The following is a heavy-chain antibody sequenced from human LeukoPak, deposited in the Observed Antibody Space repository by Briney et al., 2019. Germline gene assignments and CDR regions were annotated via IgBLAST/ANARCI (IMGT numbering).Heavy chain of an antibody. Sequence: SETLSLTCTVSGGSISSYYWSWIRQPPGQGLEWIGYIYYSGSTNYNPSLKSRVTISVDTSKNQFSLQLSSVTAADTAVYYCARGTIHWNDDGVDYWGQGTLVTVSS. D-gene: IGHD1-1*01. CDR2: IYYSGST. CDR3: ARGTIHWNDDGVDY. CDR1: GGSISSYY. V-gene: IGHV4-59*01. J-gene: IGHJ4*02.